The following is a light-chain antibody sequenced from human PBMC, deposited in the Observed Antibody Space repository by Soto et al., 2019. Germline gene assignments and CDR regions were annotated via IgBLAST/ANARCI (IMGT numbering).Light chain of an antibody. Sequence: QSALTQPASVSGSPGQSITISCTGTSSDVGGYNYVSWYQQHPGKSPKLMIYDVSNRPSGVSYRFSASKSGNTASLSISGLQAEEEADYYCSSYSSSNTLHVFGTGTKVTVL. CDR3: SSYSSSNTLHV. CDR2: DVS. J-gene: IGLJ1*01. V-gene: IGLV2-14*01. CDR1: SSDVGGYNY.